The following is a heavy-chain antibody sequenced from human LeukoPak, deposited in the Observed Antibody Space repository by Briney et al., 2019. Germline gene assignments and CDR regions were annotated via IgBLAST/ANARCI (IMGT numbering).Heavy chain of an antibody. CDR3: AKVVRYYCDSSGDAFDI. D-gene: IGHD3-22*01. V-gene: IGHV3-23*01. Sequence: GGSLRLSCAASGFTFSDYYMSWIRQAPGKGLEWVSAISGSGGSTYYADSVKGRFTISRDNSKNTLYLQMNSLRAEDTAVYYCAKVVRYYCDSSGDAFDIWGQGTMVTVSS. J-gene: IGHJ3*02. CDR1: GFTFSDYY. CDR2: ISGSGGST.